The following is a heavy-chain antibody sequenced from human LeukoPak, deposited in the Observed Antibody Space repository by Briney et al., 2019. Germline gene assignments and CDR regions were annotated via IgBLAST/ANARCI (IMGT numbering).Heavy chain of an antibody. CDR2: ISSSGSTI. Sequence: GGSLRLSCAASGFTSSSYEMNWVRQAPGKGLEWVSYISSSGSTIYYADSVKGRFTISRDNAKNSLYLQMNSLRAEDTAVYYCARDSRDTFDYWGQGTLVTVSS. D-gene: IGHD5-18*01. CDR1: GFTSSSYE. J-gene: IGHJ4*02. V-gene: IGHV3-48*03. CDR3: ARDSRDTFDY.